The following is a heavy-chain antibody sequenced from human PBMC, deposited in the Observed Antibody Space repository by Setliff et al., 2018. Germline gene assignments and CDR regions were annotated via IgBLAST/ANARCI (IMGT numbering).Heavy chain of an antibody. CDR2: INPNSGGT. V-gene: IGHV1-2*06. D-gene: IGHD3-22*01. CDR1: GYAFTDNY. Sequence: GASVKVSCKTSGYAFTDNYIHWVRQAPGQGLEWMGRINPNSGGTNYAQKFQGRVTMTRDTSISTVYMELSRLRSDDTAVYYCARGALYYDSSGYYPDYWGQGTLVTVSS. CDR3: ARGALYYDSSGYYPDY. J-gene: IGHJ4*02.